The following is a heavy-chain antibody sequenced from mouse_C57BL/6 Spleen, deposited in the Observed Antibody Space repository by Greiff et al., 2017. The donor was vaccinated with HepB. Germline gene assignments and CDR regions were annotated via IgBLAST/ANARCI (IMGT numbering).Heavy chain of an antibody. CDR2: IYPGDGDT. CDR1: GYAFSSSW. CDR3: AKLGRLYFDY. Sequence: QVQLKQSGPELVKPGASVKISCKASGYAFSSSWMNWVKQRPGKGLEWIGRIYPGDGDTNYNGKFKGKATLTADKSSSTAYMQLSSLTSEDSAVYFCAKLGRLYFDYWGQGTTLTVSS. V-gene: IGHV1-82*01. D-gene: IGHD4-1*01. J-gene: IGHJ2*01.